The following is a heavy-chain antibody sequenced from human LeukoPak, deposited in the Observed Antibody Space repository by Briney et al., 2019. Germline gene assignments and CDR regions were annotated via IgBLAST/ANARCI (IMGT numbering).Heavy chain of an antibody. CDR3: ARAGGVAGTSRRIDY. D-gene: IGHD6-19*01. V-gene: IGHV1-69*04. Sequence: ASVKVSCKASGGTFSSYAISWVRQAPGQGLEWMGRIIPIFGIANYAQKFQGRVMITADKSTSTAYMELSSLRSEDTAVYYCARAGGVAGTSRRIDYWGQGTLVTVSS. J-gene: IGHJ4*02. CDR1: GGTFSSYA. CDR2: IIPIFGIA.